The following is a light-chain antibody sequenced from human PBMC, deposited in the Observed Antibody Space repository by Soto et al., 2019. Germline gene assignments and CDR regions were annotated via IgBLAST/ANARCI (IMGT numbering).Light chain of an antibody. Sequence: QSALTQPASVSGSPGLSIAISCTGTSRDVGGHNSVSWYQQQPGKVPKLIIYDVSSRPSGVSNRFSGSKSGNTASLTISGLQAEDEGDYYCSSYTTGGSYVFGTGTKVTVL. V-gene: IGLV2-14*01. CDR3: SSYTTGGSYV. CDR1: SRDVGGHNS. J-gene: IGLJ1*01. CDR2: DVS.